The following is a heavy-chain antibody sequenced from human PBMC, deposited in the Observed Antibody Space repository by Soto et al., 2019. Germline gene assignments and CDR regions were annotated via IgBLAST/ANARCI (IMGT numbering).Heavy chain of an antibody. Sequence: PGGSLRLSCTASGFTFGDYAMSWVRQAPGKGLEWVGFIRSKAYGGTTEYAASVKGRFTISRDDSKSIAYLQMNSLKTEDTAVYYCTRGRIMITLGGFIAYSDIWGQGTMVTVSS. V-gene: IGHV3-49*04. J-gene: IGHJ3*02. D-gene: IGHD3-16*02. CDR3: TRGRIMITLGGFIAYSDI. CDR1: GFTFGDYA. CDR2: IRSKAYGGTT.